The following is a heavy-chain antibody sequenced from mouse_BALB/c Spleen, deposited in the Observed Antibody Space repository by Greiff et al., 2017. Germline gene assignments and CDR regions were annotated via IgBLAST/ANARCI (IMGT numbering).Heavy chain of an antibody. CDR1: GFSLTGYG. CDR2: IWGDGST. J-gene: IGHJ4*01. V-gene: IGHV2-6-7*01. CDR3: ARDLGDYYYAMDY. Sequence: QVQLKESGPGLVAPSQSLSITCTVSGFSLTGYGVNWVRQPPGKGLEWLGMIWGDGSTDYNSALKSRLSISKDNSKSQVFLKMNSLQTDDTARYYCARDLGDYYYAMDYWGQGTSVTVSS.